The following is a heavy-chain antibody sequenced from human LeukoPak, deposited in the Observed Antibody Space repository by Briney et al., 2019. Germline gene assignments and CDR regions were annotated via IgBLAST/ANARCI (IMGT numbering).Heavy chain of an antibody. V-gene: IGHV3-11*01. CDR2: TNTAGNTI. CDR1: GFTFRDYF. J-gene: IGHJ3*02. D-gene: IGHD3-22*01. Sequence: GGSLRLSCAASGFTFRDYFMSWIRQAPGKGLEWVAYTNTAGNTIYYADSMEGRFTISRDNAKNSLYLQMNTLRAEDTAVYYCARATYDSSAVDAFDNWGQGTMVTVSP. CDR3: ARATYDSSAVDAFDN.